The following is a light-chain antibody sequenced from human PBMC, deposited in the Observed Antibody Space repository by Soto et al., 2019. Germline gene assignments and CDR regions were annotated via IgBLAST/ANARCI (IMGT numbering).Light chain of an antibody. Sequence: EIVMTQSLATLSVSPGERATLSCRASQSVSSNLAWYQQKAGQAPRLLMYGASTRATGIPARFSGSGSGTEFTLTISSLQSEDFAVYYCQQYNNWPLTFGGGTKVEIK. V-gene: IGKV3-15*01. J-gene: IGKJ4*01. CDR2: GAS. CDR3: QQYNNWPLT. CDR1: QSVSSN.